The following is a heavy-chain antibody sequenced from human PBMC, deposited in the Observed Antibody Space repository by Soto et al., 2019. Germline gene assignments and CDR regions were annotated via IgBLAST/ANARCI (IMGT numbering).Heavy chain of an antibody. CDR2: INAGNGNT. Sequence: QVQLVQPGAEEKKPGASVKVSCKASGYTFTGYAMHWVRQAPGQRLEWMGWINAGNGNTKYSQKFQGRVTITRDTSASTAYMELSSLTSEDTAVYYCARAVAVPADFDYWGQGTLVTVSS. V-gene: IGHV1-3*05. D-gene: IGHD6-19*01. CDR1: GYTFTGYA. CDR3: ARAVAVPADFDY. J-gene: IGHJ4*02.